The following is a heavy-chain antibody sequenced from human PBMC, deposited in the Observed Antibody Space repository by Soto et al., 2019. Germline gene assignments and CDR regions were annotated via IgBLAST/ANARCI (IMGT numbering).Heavy chain of an antibody. Sequence: PGGSLRLSCAASGFTFSSYAMSWVRQAPGKGLEWVSTISGSGGRTFYADTVKGRFTISRDNYKNTLYLQMNSLRAEDTAVYYCAKPIVRVADSALDHWGQGTLVTVSS. J-gene: IGHJ4*02. V-gene: IGHV3-23*01. CDR3: AKPIVRVADSALDH. D-gene: IGHD3-10*02. CDR1: GFTFSSYA. CDR2: ISGSGGRT.